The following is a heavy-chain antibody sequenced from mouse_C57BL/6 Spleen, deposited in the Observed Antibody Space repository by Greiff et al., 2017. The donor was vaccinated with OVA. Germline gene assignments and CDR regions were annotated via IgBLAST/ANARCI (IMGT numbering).Heavy chain of an antibody. CDR3: ARATGTFDD. Sequence: VQLQQSGAELVRPGTSVKVSCKASGYAFTNYLIEWVKQRPGQGLEWIGVINPGRGGTNYNEKFKGKATLTADKSSSTAYMQLSSLTSEDSAVYFCARATGTFDDWGQGTTLTVSS. CDR1: GYAFTNYL. J-gene: IGHJ2*01. V-gene: IGHV1-54*01. D-gene: IGHD4-1*02. CDR2: INPGRGGT.